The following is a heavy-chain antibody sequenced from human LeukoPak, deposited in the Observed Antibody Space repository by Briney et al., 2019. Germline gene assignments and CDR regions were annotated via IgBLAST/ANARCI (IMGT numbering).Heavy chain of an antibody. V-gene: IGHV4-31*03. CDR2: IYDSGST. J-gene: IGHJ2*01. D-gene: IGHD3-10*01. CDR1: GGSISSGGYY. CDR3: ASYGSGWYFDL. Sequence: PSQTLSLTRTVSGGSISSGGYYWRWIRQHPGKGLEWIGYIYDSGSTYYKPSLRSRVTISGDTSMNQFSLKLSSVSDADTAVYYCASYGSGWYFDLWGRGTLVTVSS.